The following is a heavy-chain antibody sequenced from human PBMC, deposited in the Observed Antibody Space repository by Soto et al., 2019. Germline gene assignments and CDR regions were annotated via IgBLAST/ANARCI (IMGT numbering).Heavy chain of an antibody. CDR3: ARGTVEMATQGGLRFFDY. D-gene: IGHD4-17*01. V-gene: IGHV4-34*01. CDR2: INHSRST. CDR1: CGYFGGFC. J-gene: IGHJ4*02. Sequence: SSQTLRISWAVYCGYFGGFCGRRIIQPPVKGVEWIGEINHSRSTNYNPSLKSRVTISVDTSKNQFSLKLSSGTAADTAVYYCARGTVEMATQGGLRFFDYWGQGALVPVSS.